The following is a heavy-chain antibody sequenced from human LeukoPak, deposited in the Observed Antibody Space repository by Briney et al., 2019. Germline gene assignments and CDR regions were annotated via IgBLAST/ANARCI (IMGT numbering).Heavy chain of an antibody. D-gene: IGHD6-19*01. V-gene: IGHV3-9*01. Sequence: GGSLRLSCAASGFTFSSYAMHWVRQAPGKGLEWVSGISWSSGSIDYADSVKGRFTISRDNAKNSLYLQMNSLRADDTAFYYCSKAYSTGWHIDSWGQGTLVTVSS. CDR2: ISWSSGSI. J-gene: IGHJ4*02. CDR3: SKAYSTGWHIDS. CDR1: GFTFSSYA.